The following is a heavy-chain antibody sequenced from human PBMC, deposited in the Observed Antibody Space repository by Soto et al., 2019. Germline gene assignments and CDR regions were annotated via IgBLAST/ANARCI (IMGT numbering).Heavy chain of an antibody. Sequence: ASVKVSCKASGYTFTSYAMHWVRQAPGQRLEWMGWINAGNGNTKYSQKFQGRVTITRDTSASTAYMELSSLRSEDTAVYYCAKQYGSGSYYKTQFDPWGQGTLVTVSS. D-gene: IGHD3-10*01. V-gene: IGHV1-3*01. CDR1: GYTFTSYA. CDR3: AKQYGSGSYYKTQFDP. J-gene: IGHJ5*02. CDR2: INAGNGNT.